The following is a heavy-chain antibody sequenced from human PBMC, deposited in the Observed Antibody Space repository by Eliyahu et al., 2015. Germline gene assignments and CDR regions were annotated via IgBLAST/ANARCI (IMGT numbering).Heavy chain of an antibody. CDR3: ARHRGVGNGNPDY. V-gene: IGHV4-39*01. J-gene: IGHJ4*02. CDR1: GGSISSSSYY. Sequence: QLQLQESGPGLVKPSETLSLTCTVSGGSISSSSYYWGWIRQPPGKGLEWIGSIYYSGSTYYNPSLKSRVTMSVDTSKNQFSLKLRYVTAADTAVYYCARHRGVGNGNPDYWGQGTLVTVSS. D-gene: IGHD2-8*01. CDR2: IYYSGST.